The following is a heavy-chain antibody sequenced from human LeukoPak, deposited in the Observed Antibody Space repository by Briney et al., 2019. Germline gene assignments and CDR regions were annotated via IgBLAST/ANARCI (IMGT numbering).Heavy chain of an antibody. J-gene: IGHJ6*03. CDR2: ISAYNGNT. V-gene: IGHV1-18*01. CDR1: GYTFTSYG. Sequence: ASVKVSCKASGYTFTSYGISWVRQAPGQGLEWMGWISAYNGNTNYAQKLQGRVTMTTDTSTSTAYMELRSLRSDDTAVYYCARDESFWSGYYNYYYYYMDVWGKGTTVTVSS. CDR3: ARDESFWSGYYNYYYYYMDV. D-gene: IGHD3-3*01.